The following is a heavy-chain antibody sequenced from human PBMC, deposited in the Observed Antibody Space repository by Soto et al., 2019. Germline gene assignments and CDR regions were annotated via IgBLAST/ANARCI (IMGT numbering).Heavy chain of an antibody. D-gene: IGHD4-17*01. CDR1: GFTFRTYG. CDR2: ISYDGSNK. Sequence: QVQLVESGGGVVQPGRSLTLSCAASGFTFRTYGMHWVRQAPGKGLEWVAVISYDGSNKYYADSVKGRFTISRDNSKITMYLHMDSLSAEDTAVYYCAKDPNDADYGVLGYFQHWGQGTLVTVSS. J-gene: IGHJ1*01. CDR3: AKDPNDADYGVLGYFQH. V-gene: IGHV3-30*18.